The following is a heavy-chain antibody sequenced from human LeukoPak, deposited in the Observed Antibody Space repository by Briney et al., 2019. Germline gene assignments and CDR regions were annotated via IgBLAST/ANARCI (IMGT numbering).Heavy chain of an antibody. J-gene: IGHJ4*02. CDR1: GFTFDDYA. Sequence: GGSLRLSCAASGFTFDDYAMHWVRQAPGKGLEWVSGISWNSGSIGYADSVKGRFTISRDNAKNSLNLQMNSLRAEDTALYYCAKDMSGYSYGYEVDYWGQGTLVTVSS. CDR3: AKDMSGYSYGYEVDY. CDR2: ISWNSGSI. V-gene: IGHV3-9*01. D-gene: IGHD5-18*01.